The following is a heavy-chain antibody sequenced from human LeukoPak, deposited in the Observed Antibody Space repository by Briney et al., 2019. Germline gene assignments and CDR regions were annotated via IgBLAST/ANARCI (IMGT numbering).Heavy chain of an antibody. Sequence: PGGSLRLSCAASGFTVSSNYMSWVRQAPGKGLEWVSAIRGSGGSTYYADSVKGRFTISRDNSKNTLYLQMNSLRAEDTAVYYCAKEEGAGPFDYWGQGTLVTVSS. V-gene: IGHV3-23*01. D-gene: IGHD1-26*01. CDR1: GFTVSSNY. CDR2: IRGSGGST. CDR3: AKEEGAGPFDY. J-gene: IGHJ4*02.